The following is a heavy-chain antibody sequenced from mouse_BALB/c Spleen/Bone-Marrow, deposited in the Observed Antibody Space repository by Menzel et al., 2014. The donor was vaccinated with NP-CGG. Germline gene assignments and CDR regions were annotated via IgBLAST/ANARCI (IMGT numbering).Heavy chain of an antibody. Sequence: QVQLQQSGAELVKPGASVKLSCKASGYTFTSYWIHWVKLRPGRGLEWIGEINPSNGRTNYNEKFKNKATLTVDKSSSTAYIQLSSLTSEDSAVYYCARYDGPAWFAYWGQGTLVTVSA. CDR3: ARYDGPAWFAY. D-gene: IGHD2-3*01. CDR1: GYTFTSYW. J-gene: IGHJ3*01. V-gene: IGHV1S81*02. CDR2: INPSNGRT.